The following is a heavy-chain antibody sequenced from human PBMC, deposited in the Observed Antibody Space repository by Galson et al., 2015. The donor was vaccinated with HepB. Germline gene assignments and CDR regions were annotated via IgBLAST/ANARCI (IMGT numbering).Heavy chain of an antibody. J-gene: IGHJ6*02. D-gene: IGHD3-22*01. V-gene: IGHV3-30*02. CDR2: IRYDGSNK. Sequence: LRLSCAASGFTFSSYGMHWVRQAPGKGLEWVAFIRYDGSNKYYADSVKGRFTISRDNSKNTLYLQMNSLRAEDTAVYYCAKVPTAYYYDSSGRFEYYYYYGMDVWGQGTTVTVSS. CDR3: AKVPTAYYYDSSGRFEYYYYYGMDV. CDR1: GFTFSSYG.